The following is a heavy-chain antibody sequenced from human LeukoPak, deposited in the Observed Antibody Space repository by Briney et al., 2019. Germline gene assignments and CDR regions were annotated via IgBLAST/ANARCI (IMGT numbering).Heavy chain of an antibody. D-gene: IGHD3-10*01. V-gene: IGHV3-53*01. CDR3: AREPDAGSGNYRKYFDF. J-gene: IGHJ4*02. Sequence: GGSLRLSCAASGFTVSSNYVSWVRQAPGKGLEWVSVIYTGGTTYYADSVKGRFTISSDNSKNTVYFQMNSLRAEDTAVYYCAREPDAGSGNYRKYFDFWGQGTLVTVSS. CDR2: IYTGGTT. CDR1: GFTVSSNY.